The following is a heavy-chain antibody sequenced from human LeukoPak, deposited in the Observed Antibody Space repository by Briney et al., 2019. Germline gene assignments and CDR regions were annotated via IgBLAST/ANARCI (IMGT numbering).Heavy chain of an antibody. CDR1: GGTFSSYA. CDR3: ARVAPYYYDSSGYYRPYYYYYGMDV. D-gene: IGHD3-22*01. Sequence: SVKVSCKASGGTFSSYAISWVRQAPGQGLEWMGGIIPIFGTANYAQKFQGRVTITADESTSTAYMELSSLRSEDTAVYYCARVAPYYYDSSGYYRPYYYYYGMDVWGQGTTVTVSS. CDR2: IIPIFGTA. J-gene: IGHJ6*02. V-gene: IGHV1-69*13.